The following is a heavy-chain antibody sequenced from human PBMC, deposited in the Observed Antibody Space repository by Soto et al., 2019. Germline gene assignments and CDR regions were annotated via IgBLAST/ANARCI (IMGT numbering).Heavy chain of an antibody. CDR3: AKDSKDIVVVVAATPVDY. V-gene: IGHV3-30*18. CDR2: ISYDGSNK. D-gene: IGHD2-15*01. CDR1: GFTFSSYA. J-gene: IGHJ4*02. Sequence: PGGSLRLSCAASGFTFSSYAMSWVRQAPGKGLEWVAVISYDGSNKYYADSVKGRFTISRDNSKNTLYLQMNSLRAEDTAVYYCAKDSKDIVVVVAATPVDYWGQGTLVTVSS.